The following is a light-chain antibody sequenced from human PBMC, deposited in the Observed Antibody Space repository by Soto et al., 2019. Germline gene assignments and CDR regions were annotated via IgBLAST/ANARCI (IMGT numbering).Light chain of an antibody. CDR2: STS. Sequence: ETVLTQSPATLSLSPGERGTLSCRASQRFGSSNLAWYQQKPGQAPRLLIYSTSSRATGIPDRFSGSGSGTDFTLTISRLEPEDFAVYYCQQYGNSPWTFGQGTKVDVK. CDR1: QRFGSSN. V-gene: IGKV3-20*01. CDR3: QQYGNSPWT. J-gene: IGKJ1*01.